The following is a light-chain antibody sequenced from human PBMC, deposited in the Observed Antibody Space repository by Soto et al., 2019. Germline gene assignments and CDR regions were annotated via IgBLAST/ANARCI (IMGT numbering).Light chain of an antibody. CDR1: QSVTSNS. CDR2: GAS. CDR3: QQRSKWPIT. Sequence: EIVLTQSPGTLSLSLGERATLSCRASQSVTSNSLSWYQQKPGQAPRLLIYGASSRATGIPDRFSGSGSGTDFTLTISRLEPEDFAVYYCQQRSKWPITFGQGTRLEIK. J-gene: IGKJ5*01. V-gene: IGKV3D-20*02.